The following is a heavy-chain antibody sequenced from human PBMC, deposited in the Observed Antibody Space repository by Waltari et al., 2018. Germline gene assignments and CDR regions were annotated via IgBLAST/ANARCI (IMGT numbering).Heavy chain of an antibody. Sequence: QVQLVESGGGVVQPGRSLRLSCAASGFTFSSYAMHWVRQAPGKGREWVAVISDDGSNKYYADSVKGRFTISRDNSKNPLYLQMNSLRAEDTAVYYCARDLSSIAAAGWDAFDIWGQGTMVTVSS. CDR3: ARDLSSIAAAGWDAFDI. CDR2: ISDDGSNK. CDR1: GFTFSSYA. V-gene: IGHV3-30-3*01. J-gene: IGHJ3*02. D-gene: IGHD6-13*01.